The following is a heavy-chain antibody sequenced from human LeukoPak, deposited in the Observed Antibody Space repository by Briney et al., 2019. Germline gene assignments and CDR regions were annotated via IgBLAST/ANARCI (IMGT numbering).Heavy chain of an antibody. Sequence: QSGGSLRLSCAATGFTVSSSYMSWVRQAPGKGLEWVSVIYSGGSTYYADSVKGRFTISRDNSKNMVYLQMNSLRAEDTAVYYCAKVGQWLVRSFDYWGQGTLVTVSS. CDR3: AKVGQWLVRSFDY. J-gene: IGHJ4*02. CDR2: IYSGGST. V-gene: IGHV3-66*01. CDR1: GFTVSSSY. D-gene: IGHD6-19*01.